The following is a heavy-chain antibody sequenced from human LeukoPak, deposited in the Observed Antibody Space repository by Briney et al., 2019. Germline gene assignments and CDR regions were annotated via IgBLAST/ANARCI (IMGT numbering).Heavy chain of an antibody. CDR2: INHSGST. CDR1: GGSFSGYY. J-gene: IGHJ3*02. V-gene: IGHV4-34*01. CDR3: VRDGMATRDDAFDI. Sequence: PSETLSLTCAVYGGSFSGYYWSWIRQPPGKGLEWIGEINHSGSTNYNPSLKSRVTISVDTSKNQFSLKLSSVTAADTAVYYCVRDGMATRDDAFDIWGQGTMVTVSS. D-gene: IGHD5-24*01.